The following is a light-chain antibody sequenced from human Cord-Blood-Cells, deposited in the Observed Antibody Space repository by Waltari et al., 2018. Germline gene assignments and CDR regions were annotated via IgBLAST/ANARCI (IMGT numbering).Light chain of an antibody. CDR1: SSDVGGYHY. CDR2: DVS. V-gene: IGLV2-14*01. CDR3: SSYTSSSTLPYV. Sequence: QSALTQPASVSGSPGQPITISCTGTSSDVGGYHYVSWYQQHPGKAPKLMIYDVSNRPSGVSNRFSGSKSGNTASLTISGLQAEDEADYYCSSYTSSSTLPYVFGTGTKVTVL. J-gene: IGLJ1*01.